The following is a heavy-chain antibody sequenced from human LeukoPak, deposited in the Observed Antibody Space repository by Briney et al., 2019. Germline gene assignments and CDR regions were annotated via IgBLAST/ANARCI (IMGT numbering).Heavy chain of an antibody. D-gene: IGHD5-12*01. CDR1: GFTFGDYA. V-gene: IGHV3-48*03. Sequence: GGSLRLSCTASGFTFGDYAMSWFRQAPGKGPQWVSYISSSGDTIYYADSVKGRFTTSRDNAKNSLYLQMNSLRAEDTAVYYCARDVGKSGYGDYWGQGTLVTVSS. CDR2: ISSSGDTI. J-gene: IGHJ1*01. CDR3: ARDVGKSGYGDY.